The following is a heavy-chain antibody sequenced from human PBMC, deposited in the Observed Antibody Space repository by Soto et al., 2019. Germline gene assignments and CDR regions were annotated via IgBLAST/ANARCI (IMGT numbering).Heavy chain of an antibody. D-gene: IGHD4-4*01. Sequence: PSETLSLTCTVSGGSISSYYWSWIRQPPGKGLEWIGYIYYTGSTNYNPSLKSRVTISVDTSQNQFSLKLSSVTAADAAVYFCARDRNPGVYSYYYYYGMDVWGQGTTVTVYS. CDR2: IYYTGST. J-gene: IGHJ6*02. CDR1: GGSISSYY. CDR3: ARDRNPGVYSYYYYYGMDV. V-gene: IGHV4-59*01.